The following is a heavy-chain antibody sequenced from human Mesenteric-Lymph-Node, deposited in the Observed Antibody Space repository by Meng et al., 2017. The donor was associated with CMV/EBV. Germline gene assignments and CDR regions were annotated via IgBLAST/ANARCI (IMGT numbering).Heavy chain of an antibody. D-gene: IGHD3-3*01. J-gene: IGHJ6*02. CDR2: INPSGGGT. CDR3: ARGGMVPNFWSAWPDKYYGLDF. Sequence: ASVKVSCKASGYTFNNYYIYWIRQARGHGLEWMAIINPSGGGTTYAPKFEGRVSMARDTSSTTVSMQLYSLRSDDTGIYYCARGGMVPNFWSAWPDKYYGLDFWGQGTAVTVSS. CDR1: GYTFNNYY. V-gene: IGHV1-46*02.